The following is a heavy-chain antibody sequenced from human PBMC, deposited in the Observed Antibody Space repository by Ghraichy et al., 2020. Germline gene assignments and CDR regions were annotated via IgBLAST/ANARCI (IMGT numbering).Heavy chain of an antibody. V-gene: IGHV4-34*01. J-gene: IGHJ4*02. Sequence: SETLSLTCAVYGGSFSGYYWSWIRQPPGKGLEWIGEINHSGSTNYNPSLKSRVTISVDTSKNQFSLKLSSVTAADTAVYYWARERPYYGDYLWGQGTLVTVSS. CDR2: INHSGST. D-gene: IGHD4-17*01. CDR3: ARERPYYGDYL. CDR1: GGSFSGYY.